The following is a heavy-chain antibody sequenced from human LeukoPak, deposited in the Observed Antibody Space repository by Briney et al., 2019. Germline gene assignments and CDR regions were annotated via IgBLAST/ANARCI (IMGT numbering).Heavy chain of an antibody. CDR1: GGSISSYY. CDR3: AREVVTLNLLNWFDP. J-gene: IGHJ5*02. V-gene: IGHV4-59*12. D-gene: IGHD3-22*01. CDR2: IYYSGST. Sequence: SETLSLTCTVSGGSISSYYWSWIRQPPGKGLEWIGYIYYSGSTNYNPSLKSRVTMSVDTSKNQFSLKLSSVTAADTAVYYCAREVVTLNLLNWFDPWGQGTLVTVSS.